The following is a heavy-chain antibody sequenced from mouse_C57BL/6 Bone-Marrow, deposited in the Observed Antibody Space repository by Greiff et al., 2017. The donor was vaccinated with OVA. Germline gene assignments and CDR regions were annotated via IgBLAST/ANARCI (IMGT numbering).Heavy chain of an antibody. CDR1: GFNIKDDY. V-gene: IGHV14-4*01. D-gene: IGHD3-2*02. J-gene: IGHJ2*01. CDR2: IDPENGDT. CDR3: TGSSGPYYFDY. Sequence: EVKLQESGAELVRPGASVKLSCTASGFNIKDDYMHWVKQRPEQGLEWIGWIDPENGDTEYASKFQGKATITADTSSNTAYLQLSSLTSEDTAVYYCTGSSGPYYFDYWGQGTTRTVSS.